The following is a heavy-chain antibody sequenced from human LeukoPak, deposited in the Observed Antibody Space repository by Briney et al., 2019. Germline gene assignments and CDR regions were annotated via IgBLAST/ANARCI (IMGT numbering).Heavy chain of an antibody. J-gene: IGHJ4*02. CDR2: ISGDGGST. V-gene: IGHV3-43*02. D-gene: IGHD2-8*01. Sequence: GGSLRLSCTASGITFRSNSMHWVRQAPGKGLEWVSLISGDGGSTYYADSVKGRFTIYRDNSKNSLYLQMNSLRTEDTAWYYCAKDIGCDNGVCLGIVHWGQGTLVTVSS. CDR3: AKDIGCDNGVCLGIVH. CDR1: GITFRSNS.